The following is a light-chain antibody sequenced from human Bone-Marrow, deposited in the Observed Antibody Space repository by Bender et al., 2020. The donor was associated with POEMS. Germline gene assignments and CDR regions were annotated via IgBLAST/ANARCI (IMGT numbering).Light chain of an antibody. Sequence: QSALTQPASVSGSPGQSITLSCTGTSSDIGNYKFVSWYQQHPGKAPKLILYDISSRPSGVSNRFSGSKSGNTASLTISGLQAQDEADYYCCSYAGSTTYVVFGGGTKLTVL. V-gene: IGLV2-23*02. CDR2: DIS. CDR3: CSYAGSTTYVV. J-gene: IGLJ2*01. CDR1: SSDIGNYKF.